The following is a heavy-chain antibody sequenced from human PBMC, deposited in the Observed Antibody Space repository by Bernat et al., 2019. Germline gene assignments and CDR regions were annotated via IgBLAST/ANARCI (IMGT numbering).Heavy chain of an antibody. Sequence: QVQLVESGGGVVQPGRSLRLSCAASGFTFSSYGMHWVRQAPGKGLEWVAVIWYDGSNKYYADSVKGRFTISRDNSKNTLYLQMNSLRAEDTAVYYCARDRRGWGAYYYDSRGFDYWGQGTLVTVSS. J-gene: IGHJ4*02. CDR2: IWYDGSNK. V-gene: IGHV3-33*01. D-gene: IGHD3-22*01. CDR3: ARDRRGWGAYYYDSRGFDY. CDR1: GFTFSSYG.